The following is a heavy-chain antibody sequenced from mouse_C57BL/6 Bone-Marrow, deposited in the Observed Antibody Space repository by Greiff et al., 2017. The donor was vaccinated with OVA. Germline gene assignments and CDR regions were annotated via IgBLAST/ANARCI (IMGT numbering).Heavy chain of an antibody. CDR2: IYPGDGDT. V-gene: IGHV1-82*01. CDR3: AREGETLYFDY. D-gene: IGHD2-13*01. Sequence: VQLQQSGPELVKPGASVKISCKASGYAFSSSWMNWVKQRPGKGLEWIGRIYPGDGDTNYNGKFKGKATLTADKSSSTAYMQLSSLTSEDSAVCFCAREGETLYFDYWGQGTTLTVSS. J-gene: IGHJ2*01. CDR1: GYAFSSSW.